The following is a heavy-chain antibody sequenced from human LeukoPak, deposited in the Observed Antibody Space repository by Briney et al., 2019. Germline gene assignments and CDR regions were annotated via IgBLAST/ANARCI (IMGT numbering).Heavy chain of an antibody. Sequence: SVKVSCKASGGTFSSYAISWVRQAPGQGLEWMGGIIPIFGTANYAQKFQGRVTITADESTSTAYMELSSLRSEDTAVYYCARVLMGYSGYDLTIDYYYYYMDVWGKGTTVTVS. D-gene: IGHD5-12*01. V-gene: IGHV1-69*13. CDR3: ARVLMGYSGYDLTIDYYYYYMDV. CDR1: GGTFSSYA. CDR2: IIPIFGTA. J-gene: IGHJ6*03.